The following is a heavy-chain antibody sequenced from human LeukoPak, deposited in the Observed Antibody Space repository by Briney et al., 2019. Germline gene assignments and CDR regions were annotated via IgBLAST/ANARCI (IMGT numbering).Heavy chain of an antibody. J-gene: IGHJ6*03. CDR3: ARGYCSSTSCYSAYYYYMDV. D-gene: IGHD2-2*02. CDR1: GYTFTSYD. Sequence: GASVKVSCKASGYTFTSYDINWVRQATGQGLEWMGWMNPNSGNTGYAQKFQGRVTITRNTSISTAYMELSSLRSEDTAVYYCARGYCSSTSCYSAYYYYMDVWGKGTTVTVSS. CDR2: MNPNSGNT. V-gene: IGHV1-8*03.